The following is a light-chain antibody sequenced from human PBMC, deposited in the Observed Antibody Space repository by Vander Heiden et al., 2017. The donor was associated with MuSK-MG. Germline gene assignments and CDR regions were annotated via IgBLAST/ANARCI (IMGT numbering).Light chain of an antibody. V-gene: IGLV2-8*01. CDR1: HRDIGGYIY. Sequence: QSALTQPPSASASLGESVTIPCTGTHRDIGGYIYVSWYQLHPGKAPKLIIFEINKRPSGVPERFSGSRSGNTASLTVSGLQAEDEADYLCSSCSGIKSVVFGGGTKLTVL. CDR2: EIN. J-gene: IGLJ2*01. CDR3: SSCSGIKSVV.